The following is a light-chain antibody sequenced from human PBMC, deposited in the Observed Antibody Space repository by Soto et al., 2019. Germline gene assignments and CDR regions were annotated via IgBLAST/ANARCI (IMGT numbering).Light chain of an antibody. Sequence: AQAPVVLSVAPGESTTLSCRASQSLSSNLAWYQQKPGQAPRLLIYGASTRATGIPARFSGSGSGREFTLTISSLQSEDFAVYYCQQYNNWPWTWGQGTKVDIK. V-gene: IGKV3-15*01. J-gene: IGKJ1*01. CDR1: QSLSSN. CDR2: GAS. CDR3: QQYNNWPWT.